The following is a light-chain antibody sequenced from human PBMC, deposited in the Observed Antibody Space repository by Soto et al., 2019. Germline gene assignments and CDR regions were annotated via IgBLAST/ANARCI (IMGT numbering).Light chain of an antibody. CDR1: QSVTSF. J-gene: IGKJ4*01. V-gene: IGKV3-11*01. CDR2: DAS. Sequence: EIVLTQSPDTLSLSPGERATLSCRVSQSVTSFLSWYQQKPGQAPRLLIYDASNRATGIPARFSGSRSGTNFSLTISSLEPEDFSVDYYQQRSNWPLTFGDVTKVETK. CDR3: QQRSNWPLT.